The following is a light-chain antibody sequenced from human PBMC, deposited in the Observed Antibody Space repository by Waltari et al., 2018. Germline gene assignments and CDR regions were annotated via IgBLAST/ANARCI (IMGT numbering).Light chain of an antibody. Sequence: QSALPQPAPVSGSPGQSVTIFCTGPSIAVRGYDSVSWYQEHPGQAPRLIIYDVSDRPSGVSDRFSGSKSGNTASLTISGLQAEDEADYYCTSQSSNNVVLFGGGTKLTVL. V-gene: IGLV2-14*01. CDR2: DVS. CDR1: SIAVRGYDS. CDR3: TSQSSNNVVL. J-gene: IGLJ2*01.